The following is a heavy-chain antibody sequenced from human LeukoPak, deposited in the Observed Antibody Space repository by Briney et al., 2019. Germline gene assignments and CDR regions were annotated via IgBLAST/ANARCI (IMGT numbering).Heavy chain of an antibody. J-gene: IGHJ4*02. CDR3: ARAMVDTNWYFDY. V-gene: IGHV3-21*01. CDR2: ISSSTSYI. D-gene: IGHD4/OR15-4a*01. CDR1: GFTFSSYT. Sequence: GGSLRLSCAASGFTFSSYTMNWVRQAPGKGLEWVSSISSSTSYIYYADSLKGRFTISRDNAKNSLYLQMNSLRAGDTAVYYCARAMVDTNWYFDYWGQGTLVTVSS.